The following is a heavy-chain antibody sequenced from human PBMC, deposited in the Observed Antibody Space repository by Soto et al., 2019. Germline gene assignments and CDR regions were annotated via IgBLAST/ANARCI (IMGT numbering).Heavy chain of an antibody. J-gene: IGHJ4*02. CDR2: IHYSGNT. CDR1: GGTISSTNYY. Sequence: PSETLSLTCTVSGGTISSTNYYWGWIRQPPGKGLEWIGSIHYSGNTYSNSSLKSRVTISVDTSKNQFSLKLSSVTAADTAVYYCATTLNYYDSSGYSNWGQGTLVTVSS. V-gene: IGHV4-39*01. CDR3: ATTLNYYDSSGYSN. D-gene: IGHD3-22*01.